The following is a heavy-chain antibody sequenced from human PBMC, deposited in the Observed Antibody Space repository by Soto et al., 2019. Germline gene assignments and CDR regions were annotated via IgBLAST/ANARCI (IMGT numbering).Heavy chain of an antibody. Sequence: PGGSMRLSCAASGFTFSSYGMHWVRQAPGKGLEWVAVIWYDGSNKYYADSVKGRFTISRDSSKNTLYLQMNSLRAEDTAVYYCAIGYYDTSCPRSAFDIWHQGTMVTVSS. V-gene: IGHV3-33*01. CDR3: AIGYYDTSCPRSAFDI. D-gene: IGHD3-22*01. J-gene: IGHJ3*02. CDR2: IWYDGSNK. CDR1: GFTFSSYG.